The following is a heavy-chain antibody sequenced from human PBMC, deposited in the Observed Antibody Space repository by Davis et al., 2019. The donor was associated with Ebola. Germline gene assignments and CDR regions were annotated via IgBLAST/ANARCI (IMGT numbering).Heavy chain of an antibody. CDR3: ARDLDYGGYAGRDYYYGMDV. J-gene: IGHJ6*02. CDR2: ISSSSSYI. V-gene: IGHV3-21*01. CDR1: GFTFSDYS. D-gene: IGHD4-17*01. Sequence: GESLKISCAASGFTFSDYSMNWVRQAPGKGLEWVSSISSSSSYIYYADSVKGRFTISRDNAKNSLYLQMNSLRAEDTAVYYCARDLDYGGYAGRDYYYGMDVWGQGTTVSVSS.